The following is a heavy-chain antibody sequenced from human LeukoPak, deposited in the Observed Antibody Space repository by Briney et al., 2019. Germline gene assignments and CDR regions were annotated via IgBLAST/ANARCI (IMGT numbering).Heavy chain of an antibody. V-gene: IGHV1-24*01. J-gene: IGHJ5*02. Sequence: ASVKVSCKVSGYTLTKLSMHWVRQAPGKGLEWMGGFDPEDGETIYAQKFQGRVTMTEDTSTDTAYMELSSLRSEDTAVYYCARVPAAQPPDGWFDPWGQGTLVTVSS. CDR1: GYTLTKLS. CDR2: FDPEDGET. D-gene: IGHD2-2*01. CDR3: ARVPAAQPPDGWFDP.